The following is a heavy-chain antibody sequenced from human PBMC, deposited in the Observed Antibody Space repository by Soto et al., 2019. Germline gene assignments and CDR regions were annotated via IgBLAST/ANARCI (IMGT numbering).Heavy chain of an antibody. Sequence: EVQLVESGGALVQPGGSLRLSCAASGFTFSIYDIHWVRQATGKGLEWVSGIESAGATYYSDSVKGRFTISRDNAKNPLYLQINSLRAEDTAVDSCARHAKSEYSRGAGGFASWGQGALVTVSS. D-gene: IGHD3-16*01. V-gene: IGHV3-13*01. CDR2: IESAGAT. CDR3: ARHAKSEYSRGAGGFAS. CDR1: GFTFSIYD. J-gene: IGHJ4*02.